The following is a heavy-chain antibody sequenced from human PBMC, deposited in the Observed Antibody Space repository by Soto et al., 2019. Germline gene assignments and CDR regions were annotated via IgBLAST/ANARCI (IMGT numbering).Heavy chain of an antibody. D-gene: IGHD2-15*01. V-gene: IGHV3-23*01. CDR2: ISASGTT. CDR3: ATKNGPCIGGPCSYLDF. J-gene: IGHJ4*02. Sequence: PGGSLRLSCAASGFTFSNYVMNWVRQAPGKGLEWVSSISASGTTYYADSVKGRFTISREDGKDTVYLQMNSLGAEDTAVYHCATKNGPCIGGPCSYLDFWGQGDLVTVSS. CDR1: GFTFSNYV.